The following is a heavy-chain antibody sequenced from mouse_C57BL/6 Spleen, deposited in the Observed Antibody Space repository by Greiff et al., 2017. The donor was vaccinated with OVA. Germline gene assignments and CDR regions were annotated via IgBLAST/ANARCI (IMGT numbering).Heavy chain of an antibody. V-gene: IGHV1-26*01. CDR2: INPNNGGT. J-gene: IGHJ3*01. D-gene: IGHD2-4*01. CDR1: GYTFTDYY. Sequence: VQLQQSGPELVKPGASVKISCKASGYTFTDYYMNWVKQSPGKSLEWIGDINPNNGGTSYNQKFKGKATLTVDKSSSTAYMELRSLTSEDSAVYYCAKVDYEVAYWGQGTLVTVSA. CDR3: AKVDYEVAY.